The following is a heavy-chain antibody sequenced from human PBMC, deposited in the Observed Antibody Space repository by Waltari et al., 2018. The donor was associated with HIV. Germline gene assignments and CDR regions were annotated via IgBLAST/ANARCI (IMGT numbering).Heavy chain of an antibody. CDR1: GYTFTGYY. J-gene: IGHJ4*02. CDR3: ARDICNGGSCYSYYFDY. Sequence: QVQLVQSGAEVKKPGASVKISCKASGYTFTGYYMHWVRQAPGQGLEWMVWINPDNGGTKYEQKFQGSVTMTRDTSISTAYMELSRLRSDDTAVYYCARDICNGGSCYSYYFDYWGQGTLVTVSS. CDR2: INPDNGGT. D-gene: IGHD2-15*01. V-gene: IGHV1-2*02.